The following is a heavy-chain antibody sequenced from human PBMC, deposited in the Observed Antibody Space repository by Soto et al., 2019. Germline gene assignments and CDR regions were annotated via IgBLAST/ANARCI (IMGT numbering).Heavy chain of an antibody. J-gene: IGHJ6*02. CDR2: IYYSGST. CDR1: GGSISSSSYY. CDR3: ARKLASDTNDYYGVDV. D-gene: IGHD5-18*01. V-gene: IGHV4-39*01. Sequence: SQTLSLTCTVSGGSISSSSYYWGWIRQPPGKGLEWIGSIYYSGSTNYNASLQSRVTISVDTSKNQFSLKLTSVTAAETAVYYCARKLASDTNDYYGVDVWGQGTTVTVS.